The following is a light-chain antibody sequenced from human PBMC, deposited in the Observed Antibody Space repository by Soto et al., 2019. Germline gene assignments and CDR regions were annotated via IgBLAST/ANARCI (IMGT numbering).Light chain of an antibody. CDR3: QQYINDLPA. CDR1: QSISNW. V-gene: IGKV1-5*01. CDR2: DGS. Sequence: IQMTQSPSTLSASVGDIVTITCRASQSISNWLAWYQQKPGKAPKLLIYDGSSLESGVPSRFSGSGSGTDFTLTISSLQAEDVAVYYCQQYINDLPAFGQGTKVDI. J-gene: IGKJ1*01.